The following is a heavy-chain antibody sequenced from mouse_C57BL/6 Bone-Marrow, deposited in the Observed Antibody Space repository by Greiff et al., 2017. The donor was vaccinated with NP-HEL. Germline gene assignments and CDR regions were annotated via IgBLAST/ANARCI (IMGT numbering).Heavy chain of an antibody. CDR2: IDPENGDT. Sequence: VQLQQSGAELVRPGASVKLSCTASGFNIKDDYMHWVKQRPEQGLEWIGWIDPENGDTEYASKFQGKATITADTSSNTAYLQLSSLTSEDTAVYYCTNYYGSSYRYYAMDYWGQGTSVTVSS. CDR3: TNYYGSSYRYYAMDY. D-gene: IGHD1-1*01. V-gene: IGHV14-4*01. J-gene: IGHJ4*01. CDR1: GFNIKDDY.